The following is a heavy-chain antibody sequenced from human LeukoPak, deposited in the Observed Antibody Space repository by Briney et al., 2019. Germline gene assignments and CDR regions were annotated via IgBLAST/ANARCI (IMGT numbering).Heavy chain of an antibody. Sequence: MPSETLSLTCTVSGGSISSGDYYWSWIRQPPGKGLEWIGYIYYSGSTYYNPSLKSRVTISVDTSKNQFSLKLSSVTAADTAMYYCARGDFWSGSIDYWGQGTLVTVSS. J-gene: IGHJ4*02. CDR3: ARGDFWSGSIDY. CDR1: GGSISSGDYY. V-gene: IGHV4-30-4*08. D-gene: IGHD3-3*01. CDR2: IYYSGST.